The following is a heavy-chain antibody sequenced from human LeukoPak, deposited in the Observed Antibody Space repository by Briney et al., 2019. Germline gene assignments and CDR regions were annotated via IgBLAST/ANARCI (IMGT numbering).Heavy chain of an antibody. V-gene: IGHV4-34*01. D-gene: IGHD1-1*01. Sequence: SETLSLTCAVYGGSFSGYYWSWIRQPPGKGLEWIGEISHSGSTTNYNPSLKSRVTISVDTSKNQFSLQLKSVTAADTAVYYCVSIQLRTSWFDPWGQGTLVTVSS. J-gene: IGHJ5*02. CDR1: GGSFSGYY. CDR3: VSIQLRTSWFDP. CDR2: ISHSGSTT.